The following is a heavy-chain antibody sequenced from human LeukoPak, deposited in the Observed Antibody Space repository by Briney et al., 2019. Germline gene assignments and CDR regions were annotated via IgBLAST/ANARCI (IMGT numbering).Heavy chain of an antibody. CDR1: GFTFDDYT. CDR3: ARGNSIAVAAFFDY. V-gene: IGHV3-43*01. CDR2: ISWDGDNT. D-gene: IGHD6-19*01. Sequence: GGSLRLSCAASGFTFDDYTMSWVRQAPGQGLEWVALISWDGDNTYYADSVKGRFTISRDNNKNSLYLQMNSLRTEDTALYYCARGNSIAVAAFFDYWGQGTLVTVSS. J-gene: IGHJ4*02.